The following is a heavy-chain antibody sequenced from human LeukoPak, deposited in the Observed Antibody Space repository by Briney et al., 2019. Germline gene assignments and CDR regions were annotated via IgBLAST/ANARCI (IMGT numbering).Heavy chain of an antibody. V-gene: IGHV4-59*01. CDR1: GGSFSGYY. CDR2: IYHSGST. Sequence: SETLSLTCAVYGGSFSGYYWNWIRQPPGKGLEWIGYIYHSGSTNYNPSLQSRVTISVDTSKNQFSLNLNSVTAADTAVYYCARGGAARLHFQNWGQGTLVTVSS. J-gene: IGHJ1*01. D-gene: IGHD6-6*01. CDR3: ARGGAARLHFQN.